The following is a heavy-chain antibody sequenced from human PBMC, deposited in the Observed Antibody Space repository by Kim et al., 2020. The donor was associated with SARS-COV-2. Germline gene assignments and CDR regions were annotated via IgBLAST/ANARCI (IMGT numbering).Heavy chain of an antibody. CDR2: ISYSGNT. J-gene: IGHJ4*02. V-gene: IGHV4-39*01. CDR3: ARLTRIVVTGTTGYYFDH. CDR1: GGSISGGTYF. Sequence: SETLSLTCTVSGGSISGGTYFWAWIRQPPGKGLEWIGYISYSGNTYNNPSLKSRVTKSVDTSKNQFSLKLSSVTAADTAVYYCARLTRIVVTGTTGYYFDHWGQGTLVSVSS. D-gene: IGHD6-19*01.